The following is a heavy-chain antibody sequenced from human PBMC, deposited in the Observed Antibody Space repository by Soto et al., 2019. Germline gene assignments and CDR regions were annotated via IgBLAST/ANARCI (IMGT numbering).Heavy chain of an antibody. J-gene: IGHJ5*02. Sequence: TSETLCLTCTVSGGSIGSGDYYWSWIRQTPGKGLEWIGYIYHNGITYYNPSLKSRVSISIDTSKNQFSLQLSSVTAADTAVYYCASRVVAGETWFDPWGQGTLVTVSS. V-gene: IGHV4-30-4*01. D-gene: IGHD6-13*01. CDR1: GGSIGSGDYY. CDR2: IYHNGIT. CDR3: ASRVVAGETWFDP.